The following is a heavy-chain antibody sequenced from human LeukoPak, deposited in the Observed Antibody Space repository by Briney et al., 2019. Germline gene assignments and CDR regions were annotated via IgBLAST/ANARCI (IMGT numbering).Heavy chain of an antibody. Sequence: GGSLRLSCAASGFRFSRYWMSWVRQAPGKGLEWVAVISYDGSNKYYADSVKGRFTISRDNSKNTLYLQMNSLRAEDTAVYYCARDSSYYDTSDYFDYWGQGTLVTVSS. CDR2: ISYDGSNK. CDR3: ARDSSYYDTSDYFDY. J-gene: IGHJ4*02. D-gene: IGHD3-22*01. V-gene: IGHV3-30*03. CDR1: GFRFSRYW.